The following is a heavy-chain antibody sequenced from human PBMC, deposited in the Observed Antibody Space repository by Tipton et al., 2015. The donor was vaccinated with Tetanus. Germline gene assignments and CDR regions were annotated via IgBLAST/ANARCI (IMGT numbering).Heavy chain of an antibody. CDR2: FFYSGST. V-gene: IGHV4-61*01. J-gene: IGHJ4*01. CDR1: GGSVSSGSYY. D-gene: IGHD5-24*01. Sequence: TLSLTCTVSGGSVSSGSYYWSWIRQPPGKGLEWIGYFFYSGSTNYNPSLKSRVIISVDTSKNQFSLKLSSVTAADSALYFCGRGTDAYKSGNYWGQGTLVTVSS. CDR3: GRGTDAYKSGNY.